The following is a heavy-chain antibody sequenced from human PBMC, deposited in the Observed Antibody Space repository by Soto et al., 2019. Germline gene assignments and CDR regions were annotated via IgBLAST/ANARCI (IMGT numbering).Heavy chain of an antibody. CDR3: ARAGNEPRRSLWFGELPY. D-gene: IGHD3-10*01. CDR2: ISYDGSNK. V-gene: IGHV3-30-3*01. J-gene: IGHJ4*02. Sequence: PGGSLRLSCAASGFTFSSYAMHWVRQAPGKGLEWVAVISYDGSNKYYADSVKGRFTISRDNSKNTLYLQMNSLRAEDTAVYYCARAGNEPRRSLWFGELPYWGQGTLVTVSS. CDR1: GFTFSSYA.